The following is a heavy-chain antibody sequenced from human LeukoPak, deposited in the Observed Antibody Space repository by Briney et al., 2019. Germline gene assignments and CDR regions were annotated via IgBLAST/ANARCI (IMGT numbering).Heavy chain of an antibody. CDR2: IIPILGIA. V-gene: IGHV1-69*04. D-gene: IGHD6-19*01. J-gene: IGHJ4*02. CDR3: ARDIAVAGTGFDY. Sequence: SVKVSCKASGGTFSSYAISWVRQAPGQGLEWMGRIIPILGIANYAQKFQGRVTITADKSTGTAYMELSSLRSEDTAVYYCARDIAVAGTGFDYWGQGTLVTVSS. CDR1: GGTFSSYA.